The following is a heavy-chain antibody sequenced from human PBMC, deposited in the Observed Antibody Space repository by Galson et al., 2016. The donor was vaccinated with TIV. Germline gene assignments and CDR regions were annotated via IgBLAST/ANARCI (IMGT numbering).Heavy chain of an antibody. D-gene: IGHD6-13*01. V-gene: IGHV5-10-1*01. CDR2: IDPRDSYT. J-gene: IGHJ5*02. CDR1: GYSFTSYW. CDR3: ATEHLVRVSFDP. Sequence: QSGAEVKKPGESLRVSCKGSGYSFTSYWITWVRQMPGKGLEWMGRIDPRDSYTNYSPSFQGHVTLSVDKSINTAYLQWSSLKVSDTAIYFCATEHLVRVSFDPWGQGTLVTVSS.